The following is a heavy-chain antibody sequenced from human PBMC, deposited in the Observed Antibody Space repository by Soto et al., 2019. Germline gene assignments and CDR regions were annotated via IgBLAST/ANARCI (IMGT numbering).Heavy chain of an antibody. J-gene: IGHJ6*02. CDR1: GFTFSSYA. V-gene: IGHV3-23*01. CDR3: ARWTTLTTPYYGMDV. D-gene: IGHD4-4*01. Sequence: EEQLLESGGGLVQPGGSLRLSCTASGFTFSSYAMSWVRQAPGKGLEWVSSIRSGGAWTYYPESVKGRFTISRDNSKSTLYLQVNSLRVEDTAVYYCARWTTLTTPYYGMDVWGQGTTVTVSS. CDR2: IRSGGAWT.